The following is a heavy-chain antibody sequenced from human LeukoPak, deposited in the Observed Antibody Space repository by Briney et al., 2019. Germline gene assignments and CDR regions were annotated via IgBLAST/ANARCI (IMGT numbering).Heavy chain of an antibody. Sequence: ASVKVSCKASGYTFTSYGISWVRQAPGQGLEWMGWISAYNGNTNYAQKLQGRVTMTTDTSTSTAYMELRSLRSDDTAVYYCAREAEMLGGVTPLYYYYMDVWGKGTTVTVSS. CDR1: GYTFTSYG. J-gene: IGHJ6*03. CDR3: AREAEMLGGVTPLYYYYMDV. V-gene: IGHV1-18*01. D-gene: IGHD3-16*01. CDR2: ISAYNGNT.